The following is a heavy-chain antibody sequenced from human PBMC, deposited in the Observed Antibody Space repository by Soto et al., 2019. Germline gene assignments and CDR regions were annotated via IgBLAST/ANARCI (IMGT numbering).Heavy chain of an antibody. CDR1: GGSISGGNYY. Sequence: SETLSLTCTVSGGSISGGNYYWSWISQPPGKGLEWIGFISYSGSTYYSLSLKSRVTISVDTSKNQFSLNLSFVTAADTAVYYCATMGTPATGLYYFDYWGQGTLVTVSS. D-gene: IGHD5-18*01. CDR2: ISYSGST. J-gene: IGHJ4*02. CDR3: ATMGTPATGLYYFDY. V-gene: IGHV4-30-4*01.